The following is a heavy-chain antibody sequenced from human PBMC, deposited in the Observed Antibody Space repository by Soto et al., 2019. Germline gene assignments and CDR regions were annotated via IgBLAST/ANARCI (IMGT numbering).Heavy chain of an antibody. V-gene: IGHV4-31*03. D-gene: IGHD1-1*01. J-gene: IGHJ4*02. Sequence: SETLSLTCTVSGDSLSSGGHYWSWIRQHPGKGLEWIGHIYDSVNTYYSPSLRSRVTISADMSKNQFSLRLSSVTAADTAVYYCARATGTLRSRNCDYWGQGSLVTVSS. CDR1: GDSLSSGGHY. CDR3: ARATGTLRSRNCDY. CDR2: IYDSVNT.